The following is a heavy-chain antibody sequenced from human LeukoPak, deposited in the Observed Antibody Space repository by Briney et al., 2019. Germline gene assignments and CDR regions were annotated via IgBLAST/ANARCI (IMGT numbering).Heavy chain of an antibody. Sequence: SETLSLTCTVSGDSISGSSFWWSWIRRPPGQGLEWIGNIYYSGTTNYNPSLESRVAISVDTSTNQFSLKLSSVTAADTAVYYCARGSFHWLLDWGQGTPVTVSS. CDR2: IYYSGTT. D-gene: IGHD3-9*01. CDR1: GDSISGSSFW. V-gene: IGHV4-39*07. J-gene: IGHJ4*02. CDR3: ARGSFHWLLD.